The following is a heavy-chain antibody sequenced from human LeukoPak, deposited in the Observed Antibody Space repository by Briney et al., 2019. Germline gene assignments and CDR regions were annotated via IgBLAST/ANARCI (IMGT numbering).Heavy chain of an antibody. J-gene: IGHJ4*02. CDR3: ARSDCSSTSCPFDY. V-gene: IGHV4-39*07. D-gene: IGHD2-2*01. CDR2: INHSGST. Sequence: SETLSLTCTVSGGSISSSGYFWGWIRQPPGKGLEWIGEINHSGSTNYNPSLKSRVTISVDTSKNQFSLKLSSVTAADTAVYYCARSDCSSTSCPFDYWGQGTLVTVSS. CDR1: GGSISSSGYF.